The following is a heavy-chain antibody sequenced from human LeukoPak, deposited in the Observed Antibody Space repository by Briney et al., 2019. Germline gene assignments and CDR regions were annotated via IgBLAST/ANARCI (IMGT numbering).Heavy chain of an antibody. D-gene: IGHD3/OR15-3a*01. CDR1: DFIVSNNF. CDR3: ASKLPNYDFSAPTLSIGALDI. Sequence: GGSLRLSCTASDFIVSNNFMSWVRKTPGKGLEWVSVISGRGKTYYADSVNGRFTISRDNSKNIVSLQMNSLRAEDSAVYFCASKLPNYDFSAPTLSIGALDIWGQGTTVTVSS. J-gene: IGHJ3*02. V-gene: IGHV3-53*01. CDR2: ISGRGKT.